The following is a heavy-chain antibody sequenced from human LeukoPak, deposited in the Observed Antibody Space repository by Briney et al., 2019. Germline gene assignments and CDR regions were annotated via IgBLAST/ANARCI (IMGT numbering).Heavy chain of an antibody. CDR1: GVSISSGSYY. CDR2: IFYSGRT. D-gene: IGHD3-10*01. Sequence: SETLSLTCTVSGVSISSGSYYWSWIRQHPGKGLEWIGYIFYSGRTFYNPSLKSRVNISIDTSKNQFSLELTSVTAADTAVYYCARDRNTLIRREIYGMDVWGQGTTVTVSS. J-gene: IGHJ6*02. V-gene: IGHV4-31*03. CDR3: ARDRNTLIRREIYGMDV.